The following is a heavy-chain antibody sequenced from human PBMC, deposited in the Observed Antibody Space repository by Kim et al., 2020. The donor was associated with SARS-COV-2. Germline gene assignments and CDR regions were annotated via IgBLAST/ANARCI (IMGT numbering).Heavy chain of an antibody. CDR3: ARGFASSTSARSYYGMDV. CDR2: ISSSSSYT. CDR1: GFTFSDYY. V-gene: IGHV3-11*06. D-gene: IGHD2-2*01. Sequence: GGSLRLSCAASGFTFSDYYMSWIRQAPGKGLEWVSYISSSSSYTNYADSVKGRFTISRDNAKNSLYLQMNSLRAEDSAVYYCARGFASSTSARSYYGMDVWGQGTTVTVSS. J-gene: IGHJ6*02.